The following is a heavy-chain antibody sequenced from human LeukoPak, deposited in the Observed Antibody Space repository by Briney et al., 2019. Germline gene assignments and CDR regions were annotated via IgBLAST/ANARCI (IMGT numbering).Heavy chain of an antibody. CDR2: IFYSGNT. J-gene: IGHJ4*02. Sequence: SETLSLTCTVSSGSINSSSYYWGWIRQPPGKGLEWIGSIFYSGNTYDNPSLKSRGTISVDTSKNHFSLKLNSVTDADTAVYYCARHRSKWLQSSFAYWGQGTLVTVSS. D-gene: IGHD5-24*01. CDR3: ARHRSKWLQSSFAY. CDR1: SGSINSSSYY. V-gene: IGHV4-39*01.